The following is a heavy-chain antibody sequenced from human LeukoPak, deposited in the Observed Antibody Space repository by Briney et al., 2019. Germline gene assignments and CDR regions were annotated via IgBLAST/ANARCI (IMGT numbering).Heavy chain of an antibody. Sequence: PGGSLRLSCAASGFTFSSYEMNWVRQPPGKGLEWIGNIYYSGNTYYNPSLTSRVTISVDTSKNQFSLKLSSVTAADTAVYYCARDGYLAVDYWGQGPLVTVSS. CDR2: IYYSGNT. D-gene: IGHD2-2*03. J-gene: IGHJ4*02. V-gene: IGHV4-59*12. CDR1: GFTFSSYE. CDR3: ARDGYLAVDY.